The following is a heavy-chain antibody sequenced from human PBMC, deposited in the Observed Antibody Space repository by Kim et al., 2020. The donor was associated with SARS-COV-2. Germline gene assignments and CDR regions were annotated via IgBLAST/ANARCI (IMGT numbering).Heavy chain of an antibody. J-gene: IGHJ4*02. CDR3: ARESSTMFGMVMPFDY. Sequence: GGSLRLSCAVSGFTFSSHWMSWVRQAPGKGLEWVANIKQDGSGTYYVDSVRGRFTISRDNAENSLFLQMNSLRAEDTAVYYCARESSTMFGMVMPFDYWGQGTLVAVPS. CDR1: GFTFSSHW. CDR2: IKQDGSGT. D-gene: IGHD3-3*01. V-gene: IGHV3-7*01.